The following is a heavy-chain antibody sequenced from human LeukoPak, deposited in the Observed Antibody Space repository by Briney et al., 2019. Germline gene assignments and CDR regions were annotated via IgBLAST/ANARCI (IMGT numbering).Heavy chain of an antibody. CDR1: GFTFSSFG. V-gene: IGHV3-66*01. Sequence: QPGGSLRLSCAASGFTFSSFGMSWVRQAPGKGLEWVSVIYSGGSTYYADSVKGRFTISRDNSKNTLYLQMNSLRAEDTAVYYCASIDYWGQGTLVTVSS. CDR2: IYSGGST. CDR3: ASIDY. J-gene: IGHJ4*02.